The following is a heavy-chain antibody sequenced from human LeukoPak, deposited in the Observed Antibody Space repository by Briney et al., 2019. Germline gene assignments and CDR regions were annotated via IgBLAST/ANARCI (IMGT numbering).Heavy chain of an antibody. J-gene: IGHJ4*02. Sequence: PGGSLRLSCAASGFTFRSYAVSWVRQAPGKGPEWVSTVSTRAGTTYYADSVKGRFTISRDNSKNTLYLQMNSLRAEDTAVYYCAKVSTGSGSNRHFDYWGQGTLVTVSS. CDR2: VSTRAGTT. V-gene: IGHV3-23*01. CDR1: GFTFRSYA. D-gene: IGHD3-10*01. CDR3: AKVSTGSGSNRHFDY.